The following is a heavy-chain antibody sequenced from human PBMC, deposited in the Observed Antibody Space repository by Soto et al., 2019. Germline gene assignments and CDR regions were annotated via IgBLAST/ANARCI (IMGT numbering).Heavy chain of an antibody. CDR3: ARVERGTATTVVDAFDI. J-gene: IGHJ3*02. Sequence: QVQLQQWGAGLLKPSETLSLTCAVYGGSVSSSSNYYWSWIRQPPGKGLEWIGEMSHSGGTHSNPSLTRRVTISVDTSKNHFSLKMSSVTAADPALYYCARVERGTATTVVDAFDIWGPGTMVTVSS. D-gene: IGHD1-1*01. V-gene: IGHV4-34*01. CDR2: MSHSGGT. CDR1: GGSVSSSSNYY.